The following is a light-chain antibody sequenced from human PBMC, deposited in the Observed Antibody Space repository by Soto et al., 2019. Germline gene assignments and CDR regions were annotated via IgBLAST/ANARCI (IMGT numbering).Light chain of an antibody. CDR1: QSVTIW. CDR2: DAS. J-gene: IGKJ2*01. Sequence: DIQMPQSPSTLSASVGDRVTITCRASQSVTIWLAWYQQKPGKAPKLLIYDASSLESGVPSRFSGSGSGTEFTLTITSLQPDDFATYYCQQYDSYSPYTFGQGTKLEIK. CDR3: QQYDSYSPYT. V-gene: IGKV1-5*01.